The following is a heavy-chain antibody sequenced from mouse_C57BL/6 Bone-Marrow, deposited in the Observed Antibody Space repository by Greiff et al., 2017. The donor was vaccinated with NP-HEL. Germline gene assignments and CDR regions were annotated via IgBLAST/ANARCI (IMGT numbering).Heavy chain of an antibody. V-gene: IGHV1-19*01. CDR1: GYTFTDYY. D-gene: IGHD1-1*01. Sequence: EVKLVESGPVLVKPGASVKMSCKASGYTFTDYYMNWVKQSHGKSLEWIGVINPYNGGTSYNQKFKGKATLTVDKSSSTAYMELNSLTSEDSAVYYCADITTRYWGQGTTLTVSS. CDR3: ADITTRY. J-gene: IGHJ2*01. CDR2: INPYNGGT.